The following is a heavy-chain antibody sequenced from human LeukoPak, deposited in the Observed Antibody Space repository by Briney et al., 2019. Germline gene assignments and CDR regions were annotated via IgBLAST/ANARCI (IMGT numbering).Heavy chain of an antibody. J-gene: IGHJ3*02. D-gene: IGHD3-10*01. CDR2: INHSGST. V-gene: IGHV4-34*01. CDR1: GGSFSGYY. CDR3: ARVPYYFGYDI. Sequence: SETLSFTCAVYGGSFSGYYWSWIRQPPGKGLEWIGEINHSGSTNYNPSLKSRVTISVDTSKNQFSLKLSSVTAADTAVYYCARVPYYFGYDIWGQGTMVTVSS.